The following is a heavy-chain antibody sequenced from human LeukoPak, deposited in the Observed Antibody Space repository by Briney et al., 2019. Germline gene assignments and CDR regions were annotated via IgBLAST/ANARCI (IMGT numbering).Heavy chain of an antibody. V-gene: IGHV3-21*01. CDR1: GFTFSNYA. J-gene: IGHJ4*02. CDR2: ISSSGSYI. CDR3: AREDATALDY. Sequence: GGSLRLSCAASGFTFSNYAMHWVRQAPGKGLEWVSSISSSGSYIYYADSVKGRFSISRDNAKNSLYLQMNSLRAEDTAVYYCAREDATALDYWGQGTLVTVSS. D-gene: IGHD4-17*01.